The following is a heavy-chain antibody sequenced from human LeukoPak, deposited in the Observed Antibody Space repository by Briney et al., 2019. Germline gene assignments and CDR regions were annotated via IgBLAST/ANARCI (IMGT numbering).Heavy chain of an antibody. CDR2: IRYDGSNK. V-gene: IGHV3-30*02. CDR3: ASLTITMVRGVIIDY. J-gene: IGHJ4*02. Sequence: GGSLRLSCAASGFTFSSYGMHWVRQAPGKGLEWVAFIRYDGSNKYYADSVKGRFTISRDNAKNTLYLQMNSLRAEDTAVYYCASLTITMVRGVIIDYWGQGTLVTVSS. D-gene: IGHD3-10*01. CDR1: GFTFSSYG.